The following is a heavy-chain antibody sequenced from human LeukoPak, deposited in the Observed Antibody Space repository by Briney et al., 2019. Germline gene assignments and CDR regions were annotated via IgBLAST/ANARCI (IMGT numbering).Heavy chain of an antibody. CDR3: AKEQGYSSSWYLAHQNWFDP. Sequence: PGGSLRLSCAASGFTFSSYAMSWVRQAPGKGLEWVSAISGSDGSTYYADSVKGRFTISRDNSKNTLYLQMNSLRAEDTAVYYCAKEQGYSSSWYLAHQNWFDPWGQGTLVTVSS. CDR2: ISGSDGST. V-gene: IGHV3-23*01. CDR1: GFTFSSYA. D-gene: IGHD6-13*01. J-gene: IGHJ5*02.